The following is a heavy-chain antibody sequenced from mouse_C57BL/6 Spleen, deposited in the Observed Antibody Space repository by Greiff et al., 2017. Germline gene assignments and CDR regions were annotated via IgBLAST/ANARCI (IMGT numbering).Heavy chain of an antibody. CDR2: ISSGGSYT. CDR1: GFTFSSYG. CDR3: AREDGNYVFDY. Sequence: VQLQQSGGDLVKPGGSLKLSCAASGFTFSSYGMSWVRQTPDKRLEWVATISSGGSYTYYPDSVKGRFTISRDNAKNTLYLQMSSLKSEDTAMYYCAREDGNYVFDYWGQGTTLTVSS. V-gene: IGHV5-6*01. D-gene: IGHD2-1*01. J-gene: IGHJ2*01.